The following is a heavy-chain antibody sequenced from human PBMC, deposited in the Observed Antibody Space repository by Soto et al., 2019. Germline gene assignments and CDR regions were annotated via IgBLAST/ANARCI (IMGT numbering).Heavy chain of an antibody. V-gene: IGHV4-30-2*06. CDR3: ARGRGVSDY. CDR1: GGSVTNGRSS. J-gene: IGHJ4*02. D-gene: IGHD3-10*01. Sequence: SETLSLTCSVSGGSVTNGRSSWNWIRQSPGKGLGWIAYIYHSGSTYYSPSLRSRVTISVDTSKNQFSLKLSSVTAADTAVYYCARGRGVSDYWGQGTLVTVSS. CDR2: IYHSGST.